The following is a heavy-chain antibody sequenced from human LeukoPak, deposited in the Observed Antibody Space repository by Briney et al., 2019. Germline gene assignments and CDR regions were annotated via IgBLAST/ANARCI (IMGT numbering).Heavy chain of an antibody. CDR1: GGSVSSGSYY. J-gene: IGHJ6*03. Sequence: SETLSLTCTVSGGSVSSGSYYWSWIRQPAGKGLEWIGRIYTSGSTNHNPSLKSRVTISVDTSKNQFSLKLSSVTAADTALYYCARDSLLPSAMGYYYMDVWGKGTTVTVSS. V-gene: IGHV4-61*02. CDR2: IYTSGST. D-gene: IGHD2-2*01. CDR3: ARDSLLPSAMGYYYMDV.